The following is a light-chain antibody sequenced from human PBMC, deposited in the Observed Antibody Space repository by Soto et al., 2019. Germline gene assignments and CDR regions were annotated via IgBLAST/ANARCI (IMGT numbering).Light chain of an antibody. CDR1: QSVSSSY. J-gene: IGKJ4*01. V-gene: IGKV3-20*01. Sequence: EIVLTHSPGTLSLYPGEIATLSCRASQSVSSSYLAWYQQKPGQAPRLLIYGASSRATGIPDRLSGSGSGTDFTLTISELEPEDFAVYYCQQYGSRVTFGGGTKVDIK. CDR2: GAS. CDR3: QQYGSRVT.